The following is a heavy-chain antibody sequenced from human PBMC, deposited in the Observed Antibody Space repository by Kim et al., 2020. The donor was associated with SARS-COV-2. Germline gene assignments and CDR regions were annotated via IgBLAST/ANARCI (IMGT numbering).Heavy chain of an antibody. CDR1: GFTFSTYW. Sequence: GGSLRLSCAASGFTFSTYWMYWVRQAPGKGLEWVSRINSDGSSTNSADSVKGRFTISRDNAKTTLYLQMNSLRAEDTAVYYCARSSSTSCPCYYMDVWGKGTTVTVSS. V-gene: IGHV3-74*01. CDR2: INSDGSST. CDR3: ARSSSTSCPCYYMDV. D-gene: IGHD2-2*01. J-gene: IGHJ6*03.